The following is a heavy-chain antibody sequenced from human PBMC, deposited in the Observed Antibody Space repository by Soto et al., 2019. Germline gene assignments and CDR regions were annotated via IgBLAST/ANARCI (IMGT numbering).Heavy chain of an antibody. V-gene: IGHV1-3*05. CDR3: ARDEGFLCSGGSCYSGFDP. J-gene: IGHJ5*02. Sequence: QVQLVQSGAEEKKPGASVKVSCKASGYTFINYAIHWVRQAPGQRLEWMGWINVANANTKYSQRFQGRVTLTRDTFASTDYMELCCLRSEDSAMYYCARDEGFLCSGGSCYSGFDPWGQGTLVTVSS. CDR1: GYTFINYA. D-gene: IGHD2-15*01. CDR2: INVANANT.